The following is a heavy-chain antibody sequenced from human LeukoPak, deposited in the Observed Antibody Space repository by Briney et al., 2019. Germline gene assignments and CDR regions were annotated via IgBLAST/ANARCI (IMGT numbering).Heavy chain of an antibody. CDR2: IRYSGST. Sequence: MTSETLSLTCTVSGDSIGGYYWSWIRQPPGKGLEWIGYIRYSGSTNYNPSLKSRVTISVDTSENQFSLKLSSVTAADTAVYYCARHYCSGGSCNFDYWGQGTLVTVSS. J-gene: IGHJ4*02. CDR1: GDSIGGYY. V-gene: IGHV4-59*08. CDR3: ARHYCSGGSCNFDY. D-gene: IGHD2-15*01.